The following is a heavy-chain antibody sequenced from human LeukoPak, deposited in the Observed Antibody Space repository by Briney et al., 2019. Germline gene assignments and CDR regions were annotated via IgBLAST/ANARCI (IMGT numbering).Heavy chain of an antibody. CDR3: AKWGDYDILTGYYVSDF. CDR2: ITGSGDTT. V-gene: IGHV3-23*01. Sequence: GGSLRLSCAASGFVFRNYAMSWVRQAPGKGLEWVSAITGSGDTTYYADSVKGRFTISRDNSKNTLYVEMNTLRAEDTAVYYCAKWGDYDILTGYYVSDFWGQGTLVTVSS. J-gene: IGHJ4*02. CDR1: GFVFRNYA. D-gene: IGHD3-9*01.